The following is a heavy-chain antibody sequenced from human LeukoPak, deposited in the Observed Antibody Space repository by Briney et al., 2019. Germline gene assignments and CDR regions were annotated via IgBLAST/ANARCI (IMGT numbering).Heavy chain of an antibody. CDR3: AKNQGVVRGVIRPSDY. Sequence: PGGSLRLSCTASGFMLSTHWMSWVRQAPGKGLEWVAFIRYDGSNKYYADSVKGRFTISRDNSKNTLYLQMNSLRAEDTAVYYCAKNQGVVRGVIRPSDYWGQGTLVTVSS. D-gene: IGHD3-10*01. V-gene: IGHV3-30*02. CDR2: IRYDGSNK. J-gene: IGHJ4*02. CDR1: GFMLSTHW.